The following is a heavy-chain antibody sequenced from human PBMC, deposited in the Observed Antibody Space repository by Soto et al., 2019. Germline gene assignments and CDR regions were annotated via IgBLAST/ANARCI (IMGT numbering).Heavy chain of an antibody. CDR1: GGTFSSYT. CDR2: IIPIFGTA. CDR3: ARDNVDTMVRGVIINYYYYYGMDV. D-gene: IGHD3-10*01. Sequence: AVKVSCKASGGTFSSYTISWVRQAPGQGLEWMGGIIPIFGTANYAQKFQGRVTITADESTSTAYMELSSLRSEDTAVYYCARDNVDTMVRGVIINYYYYYGMDVWGQGTTVTVSS. V-gene: IGHV1-69*13. J-gene: IGHJ6*02.